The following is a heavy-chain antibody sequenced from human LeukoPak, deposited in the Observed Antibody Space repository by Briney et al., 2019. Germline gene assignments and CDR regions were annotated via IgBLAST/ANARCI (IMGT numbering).Heavy chain of an antibody. J-gene: IGHJ4*02. D-gene: IGHD3-22*01. CDR3: AKKSGLYYYDSSGTY. V-gene: IGHV3-23*01. CDR2: ISGSGGST. Sequence: GGSLRLSCAASGFTFSSYAMSWVRQAPGKGLEWVSAISGSGGSTYYADSVKGRFTISRDNSKNTLYLQMNSLRAKDTAVYYCAKKSGLYYYDSSGTYWGQGTLVTVSS. CDR1: GFTFSSYA.